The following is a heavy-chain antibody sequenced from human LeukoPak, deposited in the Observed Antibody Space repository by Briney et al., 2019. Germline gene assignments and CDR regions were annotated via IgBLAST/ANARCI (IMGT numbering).Heavy chain of an antibody. V-gene: IGHV3-11*06. J-gene: IGHJ4*02. CDR1: GFTFSDSY. CDR3: ARDYTSL. CDR2: ISGSGHDI. D-gene: IGHD3-16*01. Sequence: GGSLRLSCAASGFTFSDSYMTWVRQAPGKGVEWVAYISGSGHDINYSESAKGRFTISRDNAKNSLYLQMNSLRAEDTAVYYCARDYTSLWGQGTLVTVSS.